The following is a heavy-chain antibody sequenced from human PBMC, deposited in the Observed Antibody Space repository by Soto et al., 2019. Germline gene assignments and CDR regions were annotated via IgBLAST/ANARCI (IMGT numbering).Heavy chain of an antibody. Sequence: QVQLVQSGAEVKKPGASVKVSCKASGYTFTSYAMHWVRQAAGQRLEWMGWINAGNGNTKYSQKFQGRVTITRDTSASTAYIELSSLRSEDTAVYYCARDLTVALDYWGQGTLVSVSS. J-gene: IGHJ4*02. D-gene: IGHD6-19*01. CDR1: GYTFTSYA. CDR3: ARDLTVALDY. V-gene: IGHV1-3*01. CDR2: INAGNGNT.